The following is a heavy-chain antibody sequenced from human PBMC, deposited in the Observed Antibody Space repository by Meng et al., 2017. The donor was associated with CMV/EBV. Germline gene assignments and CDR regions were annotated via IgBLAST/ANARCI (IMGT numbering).Heavy chain of an antibody. CDR1: GFTFSSNY. D-gene: IGHD6-19*01. CDR2: IYGGGST. CDR3: ARGSVAGFDY. J-gene: IGHJ4*02. Sequence: EVQVVESGGGLVQPGGSRRLSCAASGFTFSSNYMSWVRQAPGKGLEWVSVIYGGGSTYYADSVKGRFTISRDNSKNTLYLQMNSLRAEDTAVYYCARGSVAGFDYWGQGTLVTASS. V-gene: IGHV3-66*01.